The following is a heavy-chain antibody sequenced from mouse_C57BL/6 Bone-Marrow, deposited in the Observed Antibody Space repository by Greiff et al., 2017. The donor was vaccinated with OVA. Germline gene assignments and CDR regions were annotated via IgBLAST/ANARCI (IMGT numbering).Heavy chain of an antibody. CDR3: ARFIDGNYGSSYFDY. CDR1: GYAFTNYL. J-gene: IGHJ2*01. CDR2: INPGSGGT. D-gene: IGHD1-1*01. Sequence: VQLKESGAELVRPGTSVKVSCKASGYAFTNYLIEWVKQRPGQGLEWIGVINPGSGGTNYNEKFKGKATLTADKSSSTAYMQLSSLTSEDSAVYFCARFIDGNYGSSYFDYWGQGTTLTVSS. V-gene: IGHV1-54*01.